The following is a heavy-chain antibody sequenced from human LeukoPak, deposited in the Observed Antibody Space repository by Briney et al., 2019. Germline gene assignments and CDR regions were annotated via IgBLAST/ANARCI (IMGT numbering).Heavy chain of an antibody. CDR3: AKNLYCGGGSCYPSALGMDV. Sequence: GGSLRLSCAASGFTFSTYSMIWVRQAPGKGLEWVSSVSSTGNYIFYADSVKGRFTISRDNAKNSVYLQMNSLRAEDTAVYYCAKNLYCGGGSCYPSALGMDVWGQGTTVTVSS. D-gene: IGHD2-15*01. CDR2: VSSTGNYI. CDR1: GFTFSTYS. V-gene: IGHV3-21*04. J-gene: IGHJ6*02.